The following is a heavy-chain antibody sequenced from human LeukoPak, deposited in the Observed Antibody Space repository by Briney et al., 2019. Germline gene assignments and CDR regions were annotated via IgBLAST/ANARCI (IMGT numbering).Heavy chain of an antibody. CDR3: ARLYYGGIIYYYYYMDV. D-gene: IGHD4-23*01. Sequence: SETLSLTCAVSGYSISSGYYWGWIRQPPGKGLEWIGSIYHSGSTYYNPSLKSRVTISVDTSKNQFSLKLSSVTAADTAVYYCARLYYGGIIYYYYYMDVWGKGTTVTVSS. V-gene: IGHV4-38-2*01. CDR1: GYSISSGYY. CDR2: IYHSGST. J-gene: IGHJ6*03.